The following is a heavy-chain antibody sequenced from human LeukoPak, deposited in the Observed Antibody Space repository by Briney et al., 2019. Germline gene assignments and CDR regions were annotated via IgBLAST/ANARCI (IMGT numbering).Heavy chain of an antibody. V-gene: IGHV1-8*01. Sequence: ASVKVSCTASGDTFTTSDSNWVRQATGQGLEWMGWMNPNSGKTGSAQKFQGRLTMTKNTSTSTAYYRARGRPGPAGAGTYDFWGQGTLITVSS. CDR1: GDTFTTSD. CDR2: MNPNSGKT. D-gene: IGHD6-13*01. CDR3: F. J-gene: IGHJ4*02.